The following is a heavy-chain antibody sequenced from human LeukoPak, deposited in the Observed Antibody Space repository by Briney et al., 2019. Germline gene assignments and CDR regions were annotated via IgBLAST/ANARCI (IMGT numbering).Heavy chain of an antibody. D-gene: IGHD1-26*01. Sequence: KPSETLSLTCTVSGGSISSYYWSWIRQPPGKGLEWIGYIYYSGSTNYNPSLKSRVTISVDTSKNQFSLKLSSVTAADTAVYYCARHMWEFTPSPEPSFDYWGQGTLVTVSS. J-gene: IGHJ4*02. V-gene: IGHV4-59*08. CDR1: GGSISSYY. CDR3: ARHMWEFTPSPEPSFDY. CDR2: IYYSGST.